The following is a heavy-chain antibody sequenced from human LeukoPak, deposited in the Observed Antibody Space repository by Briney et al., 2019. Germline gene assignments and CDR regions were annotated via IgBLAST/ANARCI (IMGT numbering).Heavy chain of an antibody. CDR2: ILYDGGNK. V-gene: IGHV3-30-3*01. CDR3: ARVGSSSWSYYFDY. D-gene: IGHD6-13*01. J-gene: IGHJ4*02. CDR1: GFTFSSYA. Sequence: GGSLRLSCAASGFTFSSYAMHWVRQAPGKGLEWVAVILYDGGNKYYADSVKGRFTISRDNSKNTLFLQMNSLRPEDTALYYCARVGSSSWSYYFDYWGQGTLVTVSS.